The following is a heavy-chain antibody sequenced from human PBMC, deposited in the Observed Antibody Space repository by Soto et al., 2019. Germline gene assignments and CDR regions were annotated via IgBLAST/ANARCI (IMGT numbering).Heavy chain of an antibody. CDR2: ITGSGDST. D-gene: IGHD6-19*01. CDR3: TTDWLYSSGWSIDY. Sequence: PGGSLRLSCAVSGFTLSSHAMSWVRQAPGKGLECVSSITGSGDSTYYADSVKGRFTISRDKSKSTLYLQMNSLKTEDTAVYYCTTDWLYSSGWSIDYWGQGTLVTVSS. CDR1: GFTLSSHA. V-gene: IGHV3-23*01. J-gene: IGHJ4*02.